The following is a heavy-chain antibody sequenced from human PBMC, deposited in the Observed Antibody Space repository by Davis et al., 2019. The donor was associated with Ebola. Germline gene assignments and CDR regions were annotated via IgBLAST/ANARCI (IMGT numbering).Heavy chain of an antibody. Sequence: SVKVSCKASGGTFSSYAISWVRQAPGQGLEWMGGIIPIFGTANYAQKFQGRVTITADESTSTAYMELSSLRSEDTAVYYCAREFLRITIFGVVNYPFDYWGQGTLVTVSS. J-gene: IGHJ4*02. V-gene: IGHV1-69*13. CDR2: IIPIFGTA. CDR3: AREFLRITIFGVVNYPFDY. CDR1: GGTFSSYA. D-gene: IGHD3-3*01.